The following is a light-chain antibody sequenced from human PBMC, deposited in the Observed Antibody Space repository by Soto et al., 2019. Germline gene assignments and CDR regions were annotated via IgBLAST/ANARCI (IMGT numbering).Light chain of an antibody. V-gene: IGKV1-27*01. CDR2: AAS. J-gene: IGKJ2*01. Sequence: DIHITQSPSSLSASVGDRVTITCRASQGISNNLAWWQQKPGKVPKLLIYAASTLQSGVPSRFSGSGSGTDFTLTISSLQPEDFATYYCQQSFSTPPHTFGQGTKVDIK. CDR3: QQSFSTPPHT. CDR1: QGISNN.